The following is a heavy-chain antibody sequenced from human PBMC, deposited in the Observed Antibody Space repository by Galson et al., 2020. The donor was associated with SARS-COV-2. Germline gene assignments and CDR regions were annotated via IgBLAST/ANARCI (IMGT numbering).Heavy chain of an antibody. CDR3: AGRVAVSGSRHI. V-gene: IGHV6-1*01. CDR1: GDSVSSNSAA. D-gene: IGHD6-19*01. CDR2: TYYRSQWST. J-gene: IGHJ3*02. Sequence: SQTLSLTCAISGDSVSSNSAAWNWIRQSPSRGLAWLGRTYYRSQWSTDYAVSVKSRITINPDTSKNQFSLQLNSVTPEDTAIYYCAGRVAVSGSRHIWCQGTMVIVSS.